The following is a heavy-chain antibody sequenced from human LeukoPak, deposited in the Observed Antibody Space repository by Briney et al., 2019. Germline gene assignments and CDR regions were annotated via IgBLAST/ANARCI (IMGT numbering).Heavy chain of an antibody. D-gene: IGHD1-26*01. CDR3: ARAYRVSYYRP. Sequence: ASVKVSCKASGHTFTGYYMHWVRQAPGQGLEWMGWINANSGDTNYAQKFQGRVTMTRDTSISTAYMELSSLRSEDTAVYYCARAYRVSYYRPWGQGTLVTVSS. V-gene: IGHV1-2*02. CDR1: GHTFTGYY. J-gene: IGHJ5*02. CDR2: INANSGDT.